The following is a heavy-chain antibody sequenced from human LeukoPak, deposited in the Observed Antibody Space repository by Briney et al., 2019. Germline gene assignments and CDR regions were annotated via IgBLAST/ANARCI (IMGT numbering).Heavy chain of an antibody. Sequence: PGGSLRLSCTASGFTFGDYGMSWVRQAPGKGLEWVGFIQSRTYGGATQYAASAKGRFSISRDDYKSIAYLQMNSLKTEDTAVYYCTASDHLYCSSISCHFDYWGQGTLVTVSS. CDR2: IQSRTYGGAT. J-gene: IGHJ4*02. D-gene: IGHD2-2*01. CDR3: TASDHLYCSSISCHFDY. CDR1: GFTFGDYG. V-gene: IGHV3-49*04.